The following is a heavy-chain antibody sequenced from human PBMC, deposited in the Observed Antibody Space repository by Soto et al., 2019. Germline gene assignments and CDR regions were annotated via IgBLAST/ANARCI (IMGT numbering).Heavy chain of an antibody. CDR1: GYTFTTYD. CDR3: ARKMSGWPKFDW. V-gene: IGHV1-18*04. Sequence: QVQLVQSAAELKKPGASVNVSCMTSGYTFTTYDITWGRQAPGQGLEWMGWINGYSGTTDYAQKFQGRVTMTTDTSRGIAFMELSRLNFDDTGVYFCARKMSGWPKFDWWGQGTRVTVSS. CDR2: INGYSGTT. D-gene: IGHD6-19*01. J-gene: IGHJ4*02.